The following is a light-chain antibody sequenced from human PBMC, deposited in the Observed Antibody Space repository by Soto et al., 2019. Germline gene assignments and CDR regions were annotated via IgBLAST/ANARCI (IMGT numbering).Light chain of an antibody. CDR3: SSYAGSSVVV. J-gene: IGLJ2*01. CDR2: EVS. CDR1: SSDVGGYNY. V-gene: IGLV2-8*01. Sequence: QPVLTQPPSASGSPGQPVTISCTGTSSDVGGYNYVSWYQQHPGKAPKLMIYEVSKRPSGVPDRFSGSKSGNTASLTVSGLQAEDEADYYCSSYAGSSVVVFGGGTKLTVL.